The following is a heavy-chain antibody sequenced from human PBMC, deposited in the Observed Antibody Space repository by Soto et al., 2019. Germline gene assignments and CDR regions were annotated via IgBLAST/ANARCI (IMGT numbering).Heavy chain of an antibody. CDR1: GFTFSSYA. Sequence: EVQLLESGGGLVQPGGSLRLSCAASGFTFSSYAMSWVRQAPGKGLEWVSAISGSGGSTYYADSVKGRFTISRDNSKKTQYLQMNILRAEDTAVYYCAKEGGSCSSTSCYGRVYYWGQGTLVTVSS. CDR2: ISGSGGST. D-gene: IGHD2-2*03. J-gene: IGHJ4*02. V-gene: IGHV3-23*01. CDR3: AKEGGSCSSTSCYGRVYY.